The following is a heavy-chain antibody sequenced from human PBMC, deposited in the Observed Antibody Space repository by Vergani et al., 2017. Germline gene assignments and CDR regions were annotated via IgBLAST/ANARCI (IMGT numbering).Heavy chain of an antibody. CDR2: IIPIFGTA. V-gene: IGHV1-69*13. J-gene: IGHJ1*01. CDR1: GGTFSSYA. Sequence: QVQLVQSGAEVKKPGSSVKVSCKASGGTFSSYAISWVRQAPGQGLEWMGRIIPIFGTANYAQKFQGRVTITADESTSTAYMELSSLRSEDTAVYYCARPRFTPYCSGGSCHAEYFQHWGQGTLFTVSS. D-gene: IGHD2-15*01. CDR3: ARPRFTPYCSGGSCHAEYFQH.